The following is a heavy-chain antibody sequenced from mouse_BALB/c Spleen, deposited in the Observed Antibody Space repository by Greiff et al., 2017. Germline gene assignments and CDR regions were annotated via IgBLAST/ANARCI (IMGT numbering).Heavy chain of an antibody. Sequence: VQLQQSGPGLVAPSQSLSITCTVSGFSLTGYGVNWVRQPPGKGLEWLGMIWGDGSTDYNSALKSRLSISKDNSKSQVFLKMNRLQTDDTARYYCARDELRVGCAMDYWGQGTSVTVSS. CDR1: GFSLTGYG. V-gene: IGHV2-6-7*01. CDR2: IWGDGST. J-gene: IGHJ4*01. D-gene: IGHD2-4*01. CDR3: ARDELRVGCAMDY.